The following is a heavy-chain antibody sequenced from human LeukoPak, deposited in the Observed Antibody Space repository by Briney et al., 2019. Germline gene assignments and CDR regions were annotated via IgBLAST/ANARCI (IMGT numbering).Heavy chain of an antibody. D-gene: IGHD3-10*01. CDR1: GDSLNYYY. CDR2: VSYSGGT. Sequence: SETLSLTCSVSGDSLNYYYWTWIRQPPGKGLEWIGHVSYSGGTNYNASLKSRVTILVDTSKKQFSLMVRSVTAADTAIYYCARCYGSGSLYYFDYWGQGALVTVSS. CDR3: ARCYGSGSLYYFDY. V-gene: IGHV4-59*01. J-gene: IGHJ4*02.